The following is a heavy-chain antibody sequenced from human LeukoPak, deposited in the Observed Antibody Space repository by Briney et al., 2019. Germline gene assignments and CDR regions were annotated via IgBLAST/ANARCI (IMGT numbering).Heavy chain of an antibody. D-gene: IGHD6-13*01. CDR3: ATGSMIAAAGGSIEYFQH. Sequence: ASVNVSCKVSGYTLTELSMQSVRQAPGKGRGWMGGFDPEDGETIYAQKFQGRVTMTEDTSTDTAYMELSSLRSGDTAVYYCATGSMIAAAGGSIEYFQHWGQGTLVTVSS. CDR1: GYTLTELS. CDR2: FDPEDGET. V-gene: IGHV1-24*01. J-gene: IGHJ1*01.